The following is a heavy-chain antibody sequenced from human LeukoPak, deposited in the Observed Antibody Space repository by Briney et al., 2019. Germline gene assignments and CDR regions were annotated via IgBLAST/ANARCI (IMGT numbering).Heavy chain of an antibody. V-gene: IGHV3-21*01. J-gene: IGHJ3*02. CDR1: GFTFSSYS. Sequence: GRSLRLSCAASGFTFSSYSMNWVRQAPGKGLEWVSSISSSSSYIYYADSVKGRFTISRDNAKNSLYLQMNSLRAEDTAVYYCARVPDYVGPAAFDIWGQGTMVTVSS. CDR3: ARVPDYVGPAAFDI. D-gene: IGHD4-17*01. CDR2: ISSSSSYI.